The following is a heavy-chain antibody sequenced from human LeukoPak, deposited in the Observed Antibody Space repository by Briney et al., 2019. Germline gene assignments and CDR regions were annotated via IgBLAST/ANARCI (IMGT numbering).Heavy chain of an antibody. J-gene: IGHJ6*04. CDR2: ISYDGSNK. Sequence: GGSLRLSCAASGFTFSSYGMHWVRQAPGKGLEWVAVISYDGSNKYYADSVKGRFTISRDNAKNSLYLQMNSLRAEDTAVYYCARVGYYGSGSRMDVWGKGTTVTVSS. D-gene: IGHD3-10*01. CDR1: GFTFSSYG. V-gene: IGHV3-30*03. CDR3: ARVGYYGSGSRMDV.